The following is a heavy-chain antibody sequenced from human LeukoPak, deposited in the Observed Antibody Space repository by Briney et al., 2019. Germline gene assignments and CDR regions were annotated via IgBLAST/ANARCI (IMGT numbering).Heavy chain of an antibody. Sequence: GASVKVSCKASGYTFTSYGISWVRQAPGQGLEWMGWISAYNGNTNYAQKLQGRVTMTTDTSTSTAYMELRSLRSDDTAVYYCAREATTEGFARPDYWGQGTLATVSS. CDR2: ISAYNGNT. D-gene: IGHD3-10*01. CDR1: GYTFTSYG. V-gene: IGHV1-18*01. J-gene: IGHJ4*02. CDR3: AREATTEGFARPDY.